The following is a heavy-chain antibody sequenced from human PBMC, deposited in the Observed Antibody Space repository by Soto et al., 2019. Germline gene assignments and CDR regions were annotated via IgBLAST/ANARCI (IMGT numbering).Heavy chain of an antibody. Sequence: QVQLVQSGAEVQKPGSSVKVSCKASGGTFSSYAISWVRQAPGQGLEWMGGIIPIFGTANYAQKFQGRVTITADESTSTAYMELSSLRSEDTAVYYCARDLWVLQARNWHFDLWGRGTLVTVSS. V-gene: IGHV1-69*01. CDR1: GGTFSSYA. J-gene: IGHJ2*01. CDR2: IIPIFGTA. D-gene: IGHD3-10*01. CDR3: ARDLWVLQARNWHFDL.